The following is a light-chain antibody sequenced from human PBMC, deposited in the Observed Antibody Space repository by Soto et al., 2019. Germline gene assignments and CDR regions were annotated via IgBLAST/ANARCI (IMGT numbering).Light chain of an antibody. J-gene: IGLJ1*01. CDR3: SSYSHSPPSYV. CDR1: SVDVGDYNS. CDR2: HVT. V-gene: IGLV2-14*03. Sequence: QSVLTQPASVSGSPGQSITISCTGSSVDVGDYNSVSWYQQHPGKAPNVMIYHVTIRASGVSNRFSGSKSGNTASLTISGLQAEDEADYYCSSYSHSPPSYVFGTGTKVTVL.